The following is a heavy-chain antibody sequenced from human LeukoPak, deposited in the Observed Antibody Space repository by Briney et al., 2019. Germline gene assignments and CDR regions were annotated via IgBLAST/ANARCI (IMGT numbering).Heavy chain of an antibody. Sequence: GSLRLSCAASGFTFSSYAMSWVRQAPGKGLEWVSAISGSGGSTYYADSVKGRFTISRDNSKNTLYLQMNSLRAEDTAVYYCAKGHYYDSSGYSVYWGQGTLVTVSS. CDR3: AKGHYYDSSGYSVY. D-gene: IGHD3-22*01. CDR1: GFTFSSYA. CDR2: ISGSGGST. J-gene: IGHJ4*02. V-gene: IGHV3-23*01.